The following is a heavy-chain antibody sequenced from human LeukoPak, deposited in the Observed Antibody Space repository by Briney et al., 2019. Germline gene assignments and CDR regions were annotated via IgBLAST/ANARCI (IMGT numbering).Heavy chain of an antibody. CDR1: RGTFSSYA. CDR2: IIPILGIA. J-gene: IGHJ5*02. CDR3: ATEGDPKWFDP. Sequence: ASVKVSCKASRGTFSSYAISWVRQAPGQGLEWMGRIIPILGIANYAQKFQGRVTITADKSTSTAYMELSSLRSEDTAVYYCATEGDPKWFDPWGQGTLVTVSS. V-gene: IGHV1-69*04. D-gene: IGHD2-21*02.